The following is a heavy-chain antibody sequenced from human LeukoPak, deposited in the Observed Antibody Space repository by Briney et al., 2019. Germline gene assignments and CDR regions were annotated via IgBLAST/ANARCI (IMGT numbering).Heavy chain of an antibody. V-gene: IGHV6-1*01. J-gene: IGHJ4*02. CDR2: TFYRSKGYN. D-gene: IGHD6-19*01. CDR1: GDSVSSNIAA. CDR3: IRASGAVAGPFDY. Sequence: SQTLSLTCAISGDSVSSNIAAWNWIRQSPSRGLEWLGRTFYRSKGYNDYAVSVKSRIVINPDTSKNQFSLHLNSVTPEDTAVYYCIRASGAVAGPFDYWGQGTLVTVSS.